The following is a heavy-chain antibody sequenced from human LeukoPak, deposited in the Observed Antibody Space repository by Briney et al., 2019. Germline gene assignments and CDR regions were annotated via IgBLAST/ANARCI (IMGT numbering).Heavy chain of an antibody. CDR3: ARLPYYYGSGPRYAFDI. CDR2: IYTSGST. CDR1: GGSISSYY. D-gene: IGHD3-10*01. J-gene: IGHJ3*02. Sequence: SETLSLTCTVSGGSISSYYWSWIRQPAGKGLEWIGRIYTSGSTNYNPSLKSRVTMSVDTSKNQFSLKLSSVTAADTAVYYCARLPYYYGSGPRYAFDIWGQGTMVTVSS. V-gene: IGHV4-4*07.